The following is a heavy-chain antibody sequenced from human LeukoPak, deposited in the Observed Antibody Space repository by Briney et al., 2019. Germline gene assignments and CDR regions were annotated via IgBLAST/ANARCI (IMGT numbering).Heavy chain of an antibody. D-gene: IGHD1-26*01. CDR1: GYTFTGYY. CDR3: ARVPWGMVGATTTTQAEDY. CDR2: INPNSGGT. J-gene: IGHJ4*02. Sequence: ASVKVSCKASGYTFTGYYMHWVRQAPGQGLEWMGWINPNSGGTNYAQKFQGRVTMTRDTSISTAYMELSRLRSDDTAVYYCARVPWGMVGATTTTQAEDYWGQGTLVTVSS. V-gene: IGHV1-2*02.